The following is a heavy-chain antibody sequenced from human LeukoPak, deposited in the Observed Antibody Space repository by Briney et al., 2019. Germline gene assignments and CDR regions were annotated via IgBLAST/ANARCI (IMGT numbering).Heavy chain of an antibody. J-gene: IGHJ4*02. Sequence: SETLSLTCAVYGGSFSGYYWSWIRQPPGKGLEWIGYIYYTGSTNYNPSLKSRVTISVDTSKNQFSLKLSSVTAADTAVYYCAREGLDYWGQGTLVTVSS. CDR2: IYYTGST. CDR3: AREGLDY. V-gene: IGHV4-59*01. CDR1: GGSFSGYY.